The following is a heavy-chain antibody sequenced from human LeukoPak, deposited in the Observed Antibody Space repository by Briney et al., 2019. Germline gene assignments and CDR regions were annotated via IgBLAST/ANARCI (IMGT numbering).Heavy chain of an antibody. Sequence: GGCLRLSWAGAGFTFRNFGIRWGRPAAGEGGGWGSGISGSGDNTYYADSVKGRFTISRDNSKNTLYLRMNSLRAEDTAVYYCAKGSYYYGSGSYYNGDYWGQGTLVTVSS. CDR2: ISGSGDNT. J-gene: IGHJ4*02. V-gene: IGHV3-23*01. CDR3: AKGSYYYGSGSYYNGDY. CDR1: GFTFRNFG. D-gene: IGHD3-10*01.